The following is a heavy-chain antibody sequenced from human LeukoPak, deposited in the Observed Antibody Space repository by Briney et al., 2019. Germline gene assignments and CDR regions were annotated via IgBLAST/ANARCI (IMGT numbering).Heavy chain of an antibody. J-gene: IGHJ4*02. CDR1: GYTFTDYY. CDR3: ARETRQGSYYDYVWGSYSPYYFDY. D-gene: IGHD3-16*01. CDR2: VDPEDGET. Sequence: ASVKVSCKVSGYTFTDYYMHWVQQAPGKGLEWMGLVDPEDGETIYAEKLQGRVTMTTDTSTSTAYMELRSLRSDDTAVYYCARETRQGSYYDYVWGSYSPYYFDYWGQGTLVTVSS. V-gene: IGHV1-69-2*01.